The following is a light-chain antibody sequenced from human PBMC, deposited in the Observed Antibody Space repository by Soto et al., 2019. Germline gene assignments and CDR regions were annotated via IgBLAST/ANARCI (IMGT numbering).Light chain of an antibody. CDR2: DAS. J-gene: IGKJ2*01. CDR3: QQAYT. V-gene: IGKV1-33*01. CDR1: QDIGNN. Sequence: DIQMTQSPSSLSASVGDRVTITCQASQDIGNNLNWFQQKPGKAPDLLIYDASSLEKGVPSRFSGSGSGTDFTFSISSRQPEDIATYYCQQAYTFCQGPKVDIK.